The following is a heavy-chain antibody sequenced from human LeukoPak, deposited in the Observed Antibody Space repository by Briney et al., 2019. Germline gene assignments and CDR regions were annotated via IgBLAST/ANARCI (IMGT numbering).Heavy chain of an antibody. J-gene: IGHJ6*03. D-gene: IGHD2-2*02. CDR1: GGTFSSYA. CDR2: IIPIFGTA. Sequence: ASVKVSCKASGGTFSSYAISWVRQAPGQGLEWMGGIIPIFGTANYAQKFQGRVTITADESTSTAYIELSSLRSEDTAVYYCASSRNIVVVPAAIRPYYYYYMDVWGKGTTVTVSS. V-gene: IGHV1-69*13. CDR3: ASSRNIVVVPAAIRPYYYYYMDV.